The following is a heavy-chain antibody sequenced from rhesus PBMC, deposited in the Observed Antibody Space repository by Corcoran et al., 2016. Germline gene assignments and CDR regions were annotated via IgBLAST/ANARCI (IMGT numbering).Heavy chain of an antibody. CDR1: GGSISGGYD. CDR2: IYGSSGST. Sequence: QVQLQESGPGVVKPSETLSLTCAVSGGSISGGYDWSWIRQPPGKGLEWIGYIYGSSGSTNYKPSLKNRVTISKDSSMTEFSLKLSSVTAADTAVYYCGSGSWNGVLDSWGQGVVVTVSS. J-gene: IGHJ6*01. CDR3: GSGSWNGVLDS. V-gene: IGHV4-76*01. D-gene: IGHD6-25*01.